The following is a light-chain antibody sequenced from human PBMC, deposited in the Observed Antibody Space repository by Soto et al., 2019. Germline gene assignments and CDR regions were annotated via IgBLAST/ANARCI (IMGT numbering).Light chain of an antibody. V-gene: IGKV1-12*01. J-gene: IGKJ5*01. CDR2: EAT. CDR3: QQANSFPIT. Sequence: DIQMTQSPSSVPAYVGATVTTTCRASQGLKFLAWYQQKPEKAPRLLIYEATNLQSGVPPRFSGSGSGTDFTLTISSLQPEDFATYFCQQANSFPITFGQGTRLEIK. CDR1: QGLKF.